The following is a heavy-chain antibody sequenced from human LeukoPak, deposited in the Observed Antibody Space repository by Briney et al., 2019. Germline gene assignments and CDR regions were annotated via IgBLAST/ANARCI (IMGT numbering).Heavy chain of an antibody. CDR3: AKDTYYYDSSGYYQFDY. J-gene: IGHJ4*02. V-gene: IGHV3-23*01. CDR2: ISSSGGTT. D-gene: IGHD3-22*01. Sequence: GGSLRLSCEASGFIFTTSAISWVRQAPGKGLEWASAISSSGGTTYYADSVKGRFTISRDNSKNTLYLQMNSLRAEDTAVYYCAKDTYYYDSSGYYQFDYWGQGTLVTVSS. CDR1: GFIFTTSA.